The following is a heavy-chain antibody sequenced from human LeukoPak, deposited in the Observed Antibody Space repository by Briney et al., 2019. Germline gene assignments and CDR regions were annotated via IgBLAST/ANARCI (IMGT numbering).Heavy chain of an antibody. CDR1: GFTSTNYV. J-gene: IGHJ4*02. D-gene: IGHD5-18*01. V-gene: IGHV3-23*01. Sequence: GGSLRLSCVPSGFTSTNYVVSWVRPAPGTGLEWVSGFSCRSGYTYYADSVKGRVTTSRDNSKDTLYLQMNSLRAEDTAVYYCAKDFRGGQVWASSLLRRPSYFDYSEQRTLVTVSS. CDR3: AKDFRGGQVWASSLLRRPSYFDY. CDR2: FSCRSGYT.